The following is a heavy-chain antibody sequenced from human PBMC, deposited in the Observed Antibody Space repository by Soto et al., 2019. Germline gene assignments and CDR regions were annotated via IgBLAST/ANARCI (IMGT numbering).Heavy chain of an antibody. J-gene: IGHJ6*02. Sequence: GESLKISCKGSGYSFTSYWIGWVRQMPGKGLEWMGIIYPGDSDTRYSPSFQGQVTISADKSISTAYLQWSSLKASDTAMYYCARLGLVVVNAIPMYYGMDVWGQGTTVTVSS. CDR2: IYPGDSDT. CDR3: ARLGLVVVNAIPMYYGMDV. V-gene: IGHV5-51*01. CDR1: GYSFTSYW. D-gene: IGHD2-21*01.